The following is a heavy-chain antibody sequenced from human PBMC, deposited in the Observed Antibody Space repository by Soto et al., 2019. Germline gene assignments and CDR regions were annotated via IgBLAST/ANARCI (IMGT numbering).Heavy chain of an antibody. J-gene: IGHJ3*02. D-gene: IGHD3-16*01. CDR1: GYSFTGHY. Sequence: QVRLVQSGPEVRKPGASVKISCEASGYSFTGHYLHWVRQAPGHGLEWMGWINPNSGGTNYAQKFQDWISITRDKALRKVYMDLSSLRSEDTAMYYCAKSDGAEENDAFDIWGQGTMISVS. CDR2: INPNSGGT. V-gene: IGHV1-2*04. CDR3: AKSDGAEENDAFDI.